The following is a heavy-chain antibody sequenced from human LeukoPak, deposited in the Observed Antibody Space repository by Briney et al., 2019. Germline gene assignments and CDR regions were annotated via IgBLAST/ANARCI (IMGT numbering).Heavy chain of an antibody. Sequence: GASVKVSCKASGFTFTKSAMQWVRQSRGQRLEWIGWIVVGSGNTNYAQKFQERVTITRDMSTSTAYMELSSLRSEDTAVYYCAADPGYCSGGGCFLKYTFDIWGQGTMVTVSS. CDR1: GFTFTKSA. CDR2: IVVGSGNT. CDR3: AADPGYCSGGGCFLKYTFDI. D-gene: IGHD2-15*01. J-gene: IGHJ3*02. V-gene: IGHV1-58*02.